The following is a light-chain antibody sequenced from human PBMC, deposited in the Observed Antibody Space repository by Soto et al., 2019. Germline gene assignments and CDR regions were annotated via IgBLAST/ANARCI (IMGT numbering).Light chain of an antibody. V-gene: IGKV3-11*01. Sequence: EVVLTQSPATLSLSPGERATLSCRASQSVDSSLAWYQQKLGQAPRLLIYDASNSATGIPGRFSGSGSGTDFTLTISSLEPEDFAVYYCQQRGAFGQGTKVEIK. CDR1: QSVDSS. CDR2: DAS. J-gene: IGKJ2*01. CDR3: QQRGA.